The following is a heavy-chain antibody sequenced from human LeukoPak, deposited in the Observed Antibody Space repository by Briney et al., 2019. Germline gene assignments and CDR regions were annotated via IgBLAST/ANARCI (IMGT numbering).Heavy chain of an antibody. Sequence: GGSLRLYCAASGFIFSSYAMTWVRQAPGKGLEWVSSISHKGENTYYADSVKGRFTISRDNSKNTLYLQMNSLRAEDTAVYYCAKDGGDILTGYHPDYWGQGTLVTVSS. CDR3: AKDGGDILTGYHPDY. D-gene: IGHD3-9*01. CDR1: GFIFSSYA. CDR2: ISHKGENT. J-gene: IGHJ4*02. V-gene: IGHV3-23*01.